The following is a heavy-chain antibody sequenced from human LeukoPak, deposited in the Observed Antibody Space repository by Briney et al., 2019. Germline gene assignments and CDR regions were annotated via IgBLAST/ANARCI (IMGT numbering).Heavy chain of an antibody. Sequence: GGSLRLSCAASGFTFSGSAMHWVRQASGKGLEWVGRIRSKANSYATAYAASVKGRFTFSRDDSKNTAYLQMNSLKTEDTAVYYCTRYSVGFHYWGQGTLVTVSS. D-gene: IGHD4-11*01. CDR2: IRSKANSYAT. J-gene: IGHJ4*02. V-gene: IGHV3-73*01. CDR1: GFTFSGSA. CDR3: TRYSVGFHY.